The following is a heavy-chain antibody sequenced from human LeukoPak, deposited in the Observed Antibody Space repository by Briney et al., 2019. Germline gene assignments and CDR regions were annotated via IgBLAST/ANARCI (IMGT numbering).Heavy chain of an antibody. V-gene: IGHV5-51*01. D-gene: IGHD3-22*01. Sequence: GESLKISCKGSGYSFTSYWIGWVRQMPGRGLEWMGIIYPGDSDTRYSPSFQGQVTISADKSISTAYLQWSSLKASDTAMYYCASAIRYYDSSGYPPHYYYYYGMDVWGQGTTVTASS. CDR1: GYSFTSYW. CDR3: ASAIRYYDSSGYPPHYYYYYGMDV. J-gene: IGHJ6*02. CDR2: IYPGDSDT.